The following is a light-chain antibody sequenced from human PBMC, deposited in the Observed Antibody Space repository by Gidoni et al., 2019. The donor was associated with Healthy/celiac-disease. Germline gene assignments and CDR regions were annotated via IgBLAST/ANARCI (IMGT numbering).Light chain of an antibody. CDR2: EVS. V-gene: IGLV2-14*01. CDR1: SSDVGGYNY. J-gene: IGLJ2*01. CDR3: SSYTSSSTPV. Sequence: QSALTQPASVSGSPGQSITISCPGSSSDVGGYNYVSWYPQHPGKAPKLMIYEVSNRPSGVSNRFSGSKSGNTASLTISGLQAEDEADYYCSSYTSSSTPVFGGGTKLTVL.